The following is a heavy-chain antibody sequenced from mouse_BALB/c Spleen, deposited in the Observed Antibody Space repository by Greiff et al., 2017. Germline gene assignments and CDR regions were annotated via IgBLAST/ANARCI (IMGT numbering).Heavy chain of an antibody. Sequence: EVKVVESGGGLVQPGGSRKLSCAASGFTFSSFGMHWVRQAPEKGLEWVAYISSGSSTIYYADTVKGRFTISRDNPKNTLFLQMTSLRSEDTAMYYCARGYYGSKFAYWGQGTLVTVSA. CDR1: GFTFSSFG. D-gene: IGHD1-1*01. CDR3: ARGYYGSKFAY. V-gene: IGHV5-17*02. J-gene: IGHJ3*01. CDR2: ISSGSSTI.